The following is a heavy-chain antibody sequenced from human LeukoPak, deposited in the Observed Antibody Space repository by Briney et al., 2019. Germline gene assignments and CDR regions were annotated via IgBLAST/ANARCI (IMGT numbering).Heavy chain of an antibody. J-gene: IGHJ4*02. V-gene: IGHV3-23*01. CDR3: AKSGYSAYDQLFDY. Sequence: GGSLRLSCAASGFTFSSYAMSWVRHAPGKGLEWVSAISDSGDYTYSADSVKGRFTISRYNSKNTLYLQMSSLRAEDTAVYYCAKSGYSAYDQLFDYWGQGTLVTVSS. CDR2: ISDSGDYT. D-gene: IGHD5-12*01. CDR1: GFTFSSYA.